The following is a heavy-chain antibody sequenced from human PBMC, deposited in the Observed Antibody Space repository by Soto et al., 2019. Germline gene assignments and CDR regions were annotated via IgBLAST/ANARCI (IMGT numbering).Heavy chain of an antibody. Sequence: QVQLQQWGAGLLKPSETLSLTCAVYGGSFSGYYWNWIRQPPGKGLEWIGEINDSGSINYNPSLKSRVTISVDTSKNQLSLSLTSVTAADTAVYYCARCGDYVGGWYFDLWGRGTLVTVSS. V-gene: IGHV4-34*02. J-gene: IGHJ2*01. D-gene: IGHD4-17*01. CDR2: INDSGSI. CDR3: ARCGDYVGGWYFDL. CDR1: GGSFSGYY.